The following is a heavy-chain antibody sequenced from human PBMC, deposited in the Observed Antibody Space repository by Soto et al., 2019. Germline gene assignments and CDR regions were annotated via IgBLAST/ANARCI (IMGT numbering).Heavy chain of an antibody. D-gene: IGHD2-15*01. CDR3: AIFVVVVAALDS. J-gene: IGHJ4*02. Sequence: ASVKVSCKASGYTFTSYGISWVRQAPGQGLERMGWISAYNGNTNYAQKLQGRVTMTTDTSTSTAYIELRSLRSDVTAVYYWAIFVVVVAALDSWGQGTLVTVSS. CDR1: GYTFTSYG. CDR2: ISAYNGNT. V-gene: IGHV1-18*01.